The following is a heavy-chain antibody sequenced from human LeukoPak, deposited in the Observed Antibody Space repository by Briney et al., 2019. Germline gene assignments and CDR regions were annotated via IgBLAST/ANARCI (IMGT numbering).Heavy chain of an antibody. Sequence: ASVEVSCKASGYTFTGYYMHWVRQAPGQGLGWMGWINPNSGGTNYAQKFQGRVTMTRDTSISTAYMKLSRLRSDDTAVHYCARDGNGSPDDYWGQGTLVTVSS. J-gene: IGHJ4*02. D-gene: IGHD1-26*01. V-gene: IGHV1-2*02. CDR3: ARDGNGSPDDY. CDR2: INPNSGGT. CDR1: GYTFTGYY.